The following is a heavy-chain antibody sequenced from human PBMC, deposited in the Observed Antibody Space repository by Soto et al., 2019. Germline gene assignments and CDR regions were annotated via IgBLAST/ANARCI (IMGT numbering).Heavy chain of an antibody. J-gene: IGHJ3*02. CDR3: ARHVEAVAGTIDAFDI. CDR2: IYYSGST. Sequence: SETLSLTCTVSGGSISSYYWSWIRQPPGKGLEWIGYIYYSGSTNYNPSLKSRVTISVDTSKNQFSLKLSSVTAADTAVYYCARHVEAVAGTIDAFDIWGQGTMVTVSS. D-gene: IGHD6-19*01. CDR1: GGSISSYY. V-gene: IGHV4-59*08.